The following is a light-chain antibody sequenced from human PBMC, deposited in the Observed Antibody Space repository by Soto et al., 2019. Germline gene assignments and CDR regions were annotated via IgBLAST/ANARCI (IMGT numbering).Light chain of an antibody. CDR1: SSDVGGYNY. CDR3: SSYTSTSTLVV. V-gene: IGLV2-14*03. CDR2: DVS. Sequence: QSVLTQPASVSGSPGQSITISCTGTSSDVGGYNYVSWYQHHPGKAPKLMVYDVSYRPSGVSNRFSGSKSGNTASLTISGLQADDEADYYCSSYTSTSTLVVFGGGTKLTVL. J-gene: IGLJ2*01.